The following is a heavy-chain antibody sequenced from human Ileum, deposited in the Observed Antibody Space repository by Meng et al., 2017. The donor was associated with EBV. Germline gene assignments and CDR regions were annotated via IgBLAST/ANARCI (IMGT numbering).Heavy chain of an antibody. D-gene: IGHD1-26*01. CDR1: GGSVSSAHSF. CDR2: MSYSGST. J-gene: IGHJ4*02. V-gene: IGHV4-61*01. Sequence: PQGPGPGLVKPSETLSLTCTVSGGSVSSAHSFWTWIRQPPGKGLEWIGYMSYSGSTNYSPPLESRVTISVDTSKNQFSLKLSSVTAADTAVYYCAGDPHSGSPHWGQGTLVTVSS. CDR3: AGDPHSGSPH.